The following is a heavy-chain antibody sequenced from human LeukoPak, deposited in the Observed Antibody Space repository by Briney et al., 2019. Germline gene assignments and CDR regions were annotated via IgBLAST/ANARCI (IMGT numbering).Heavy chain of an antibody. D-gene: IGHD5-24*01. Sequence: GRSLRLSCAASGFTFSSYGMHWVRQAPGKGLEWVAVIWYDGSNKYYADSVKGRFTISRDNSKNTLYLQMNSLGAEDTAVYYCARDPRDGYTYYFDYWGQGTLVTVSS. J-gene: IGHJ4*02. V-gene: IGHV3-33*01. CDR2: IWYDGSNK. CDR1: GFTFSSYG. CDR3: ARDPRDGYTYYFDY.